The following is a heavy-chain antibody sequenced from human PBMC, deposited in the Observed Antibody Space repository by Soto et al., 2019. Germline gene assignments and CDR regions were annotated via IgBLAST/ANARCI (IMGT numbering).Heavy chain of an antibody. Sequence: QVQLQESGPGLVKPSQTLSLTCTVSGGSISSGGYYWSWIRQHPGKGLEWIGYIYYSGSTYYNPSLKSRVTISGDTSKNQFPLKLSSVTAADTAVYYCARWSEMGATIDYWGQGTLVTVSS. CDR1: GGSISSGGYY. J-gene: IGHJ4*02. D-gene: IGHD1-26*01. CDR3: ARWSEMGATIDY. V-gene: IGHV4-31*03. CDR2: IYYSGST.